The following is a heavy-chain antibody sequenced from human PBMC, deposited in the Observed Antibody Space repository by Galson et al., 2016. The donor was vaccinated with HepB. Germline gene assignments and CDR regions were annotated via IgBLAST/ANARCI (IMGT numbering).Heavy chain of an antibody. CDR1: GYIFYSYG. V-gene: IGHV1-18*04. Sequence: SVKVSCKASGYIFYSYGMTWVRQAPGQGLEWVGWISIHGGKTNYAQKFQGRVNITTDISTSNAYLELRSLTRDDTAVYYCARGQLDGDFWGQGTLVTVSS. CDR2: ISIHGGKT. J-gene: IGHJ4*02. D-gene: IGHD1-1*01. CDR3: ARGQLDGDF.